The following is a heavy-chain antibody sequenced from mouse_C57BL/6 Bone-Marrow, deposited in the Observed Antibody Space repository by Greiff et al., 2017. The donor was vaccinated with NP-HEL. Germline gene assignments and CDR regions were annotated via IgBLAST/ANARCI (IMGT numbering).Heavy chain of an antibody. CDR1: GYTFTSYW. CDR2: IYPGSGST. CDR3: ARRELFDY. Sequence: QVHVKQPGAELVKPGASVKMSCKASGYTFTSYWITWVKQRPGQCLEWIGDIYPGSGSTNYNEKFKSKATLTVDTSSSTAYMQLSSLTSEDSAVYYCARRELFDYWGQGTTLTVSS. J-gene: IGHJ2*01. V-gene: IGHV1-55*01.